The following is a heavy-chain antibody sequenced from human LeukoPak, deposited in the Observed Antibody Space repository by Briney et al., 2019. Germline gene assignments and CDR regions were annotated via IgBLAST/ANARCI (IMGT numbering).Heavy chain of an antibody. Sequence: GGSLRLSCTASGFTFGDYAMSWIRQAPGKGLEWVSYISSSGSTIYYADSVKSRFTISRDNAKNSLYLQMNSLRAEDTAVYYCARDLGGYDPLDYWGQGTLVTVSS. CDR3: ARDLGGYDPLDY. J-gene: IGHJ4*02. CDR1: GFTFGDYA. CDR2: ISSSGSTI. D-gene: IGHD5-12*01. V-gene: IGHV3-11*04.